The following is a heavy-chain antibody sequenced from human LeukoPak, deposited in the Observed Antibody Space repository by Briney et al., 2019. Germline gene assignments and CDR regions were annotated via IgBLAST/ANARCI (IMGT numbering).Heavy chain of an antibody. J-gene: IGHJ4*02. V-gene: IGHV4-34*01. CDR3: ARGGDYGGNSGFDY. D-gene: IGHD4-23*01. Sequence: SQTLSLTCAVYGGSLSGYYWSWIRHPPGKGLEWNGEINLSGTTNYNPSLKSRVTISVDTSKNQSSLKLSSVPAADTAVYYCARGGDYGGNSGFDYWGQGTLVTVSS. CDR2: INLSGTT. CDR1: GGSLSGYY.